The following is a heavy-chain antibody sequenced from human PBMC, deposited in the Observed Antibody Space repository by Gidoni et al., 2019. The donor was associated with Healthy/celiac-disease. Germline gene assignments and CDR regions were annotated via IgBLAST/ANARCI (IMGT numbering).Heavy chain of an antibody. CDR2: ISAYNGNT. Sequence: QVQLVQSGAEVKNPGPSVKVSCKASGYTFTSYGISWVRQAPGQGLEWMGWISAYNGNTNYAQKPQGRVTMTTETSTSTAYMELRSLRSDDTAVYYCARDLRRIAAAGLSGEDYWGQGTLVTVSS. J-gene: IGHJ4*02. D-gene: IGHD6-13*01. V-gene: IGHV1-18*01. CDR3: ARDLRRIAAAGLSGEDY. CDR1: GYTFTSYG.